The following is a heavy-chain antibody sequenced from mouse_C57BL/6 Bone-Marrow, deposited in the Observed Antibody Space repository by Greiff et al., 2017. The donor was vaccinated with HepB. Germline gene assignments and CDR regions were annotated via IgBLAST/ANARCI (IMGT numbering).Heavy chain of an antibody. J-gene: IGHJ1*03. D-gene: IGHD1-1*01. V-gene: IGHV1-69*01. CDR1: GYTFTSYW. Sequence: VQLQQSGAELAKPGASVKLSCKASGYTFTSYWMHWVKQRPGQGLEWIGEIDPSDSYTNYNQKFKGKSTLTVDKSSSTAYMQLSSLTSEDSAVYYCARCTLYYYGRDWYFDVWGTGTTVTVSS. CDR2: IDPSDSYT. CDR3: ARCTLYYYGRDWYFDV.